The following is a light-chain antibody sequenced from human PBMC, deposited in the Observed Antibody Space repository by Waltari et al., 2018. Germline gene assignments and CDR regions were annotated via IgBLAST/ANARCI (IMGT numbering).Light chain of an antibody. J-gene: IGKJ2*01. CDR3: QQYYGAPPNT. V-gene: IGKV4-1*01. CDR1: QSLLYSSNNKNY. CDR2: WAS. Sequence: DIVMTQSPELLAVSLGERATINCKSSQSLLYSSNNKNYLAWYQQKPGQPPKLLFTWASTRQSGVPDRFSGSGSGTDFTLTISSLQAEDLAVYYCQQYYGAPPNTFGQGTKLEIK.